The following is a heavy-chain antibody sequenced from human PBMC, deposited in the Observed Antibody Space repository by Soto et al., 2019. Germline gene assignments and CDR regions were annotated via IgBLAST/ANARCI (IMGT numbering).Heavy chain of an antibody. CDR3: ARDIKTTAIKYYYYGMDV. CDR1: GFTFSSYW. J-gene: IGHJ6*02. D-gene: IGHD4-4*01. CDR2: IKQDGSEK. Sequence: GGSLRLSCAASGFTFSSYWMNWGRQAPGKGLEWVANIKQDGSEKYYVDSVKGRFTISRDNAKNSLYLQMNSLRAEDTAVYYCARDIKTTAIKYYYYGMDVWGQGTTVTVSS. V-gene: IGHV3-7*01.